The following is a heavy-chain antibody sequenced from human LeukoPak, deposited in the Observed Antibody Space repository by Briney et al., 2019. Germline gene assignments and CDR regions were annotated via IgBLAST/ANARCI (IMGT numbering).Heavy chain of an antibody. CDR2: ISSSSSYI. CDR3: ARDKEYYYDSSGWGYFDY. J-gene: IGHJ4*02. D-gene: IGHD3-22*01. CDR1: GSTFSSYS. V-gene: IGHV3-21*01. Sequence: GGSLRLSCAASGSTFSSYSMNWVRQAPGKGLEWVSSISSSSSYIYYADSVKGRFTISRDNAKNSLYLQMNSLRAEDTAVYYCARDKEYYYDSSGWGYFDYWGQGTLVTVSS.